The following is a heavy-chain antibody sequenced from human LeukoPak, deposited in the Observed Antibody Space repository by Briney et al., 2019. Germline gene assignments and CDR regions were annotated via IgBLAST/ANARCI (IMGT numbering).Heavy chain of an antibody. CDR1: GYSFTSYW. J-gene: IGHJ4*02. Sequence: GESLKISCKGSGYSFTSYWIGWVRQTPGKGLEWMGIIYPGDSDTRYSPSFQGQVTISADKSISTAYLQWSSLKASDTAMYYCARRWYDILTGYYNGFDYWGQGTLVTVSS. V-gene: IGHV5-51*01. CDR2: IYPGDSDT. D-gene: IGHD3-9*01. CDR3: ARRWYDILTGYYNGFDY.